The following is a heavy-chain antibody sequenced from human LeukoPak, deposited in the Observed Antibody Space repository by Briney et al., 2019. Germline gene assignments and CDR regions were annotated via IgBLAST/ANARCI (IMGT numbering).Heavy chain of an antibody. CDR1: GFTFSSYA. CDR3: AKDSAKKYDDY. CDR2: ISGSDGTT. Sequence: TGRSQRLSCAASGFTFSSYAMSWVRQAPGKGLEWVSAISGSDGTTYYADSVKGRFTISRENSKYTLSLQMNSLRAEDTAVYYCAKDSAKKYDDYWGQGTLVTVSS. J-gene: IGHJ4*02. V-gene: IGHV3-23*01. D-gene: IGHD2/OR15-2a*01.